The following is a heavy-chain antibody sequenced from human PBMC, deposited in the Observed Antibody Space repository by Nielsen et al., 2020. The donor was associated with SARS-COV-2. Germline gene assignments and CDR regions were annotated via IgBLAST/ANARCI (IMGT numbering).Heavy chain of an antibody. Sequence: SLKISCAASGFTFDDYAMHWVRQAPGKGLEWVSGISWNSGSIGYADSVKGRFTISRDNAKNSLYLQMNSLRAEDTALYYCAKDKTLYYYYGMDVWGQGTTVTVSS. CDR2: ISWNSGSI. V-gene: IGHV3-9*01. CDR3: AKDKTLYYYYGMDV. J-gene: IGHJ6*02. CDR1: GFTFDDYA.